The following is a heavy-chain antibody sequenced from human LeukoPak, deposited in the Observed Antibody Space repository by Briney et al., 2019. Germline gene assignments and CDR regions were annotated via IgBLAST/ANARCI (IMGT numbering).Heavy chain of an antibody. D-gene: IGHD6-19*01. CDR3: ARGGDPIAVAGMEYFQH. Sequence: ASVKVPCKASGYTFTSYYMHWVRQAPGQGLEWMGIINPSSGSTSYAQKFQGRVTMTRDTSTSTVYMELSSLRSEDTAVYYCARGGDPIAVAGMEYFQHWGQGTLVTVSS. J-gene: IGHJ1*01. V-gene: IGHV1-46*01. CDR1: GYTFTSYY. CDR2: INPSSGST.